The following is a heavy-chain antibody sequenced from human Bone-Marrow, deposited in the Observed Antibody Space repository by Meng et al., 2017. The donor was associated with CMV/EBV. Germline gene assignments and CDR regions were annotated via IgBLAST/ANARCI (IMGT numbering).Heavy chain of an antibody. CDR2: IYYSGST. CDR3: AREGSRYCSSTSCYRQYNWFDP. CDR1: YY. D-gene: IGHD2-2*02. V-gene: IGHV4-31*02. J-gene: IGHJ5*02. Sequence: YYWSWIRQHPGKGLEWIGYIYYSGSTYYNPSLKSRVTISVDTSKNQFSLKLSSVTAADTAVYYCAREGSRYCSSTSCYRQYNWFDPWGQGTLVTVSS.